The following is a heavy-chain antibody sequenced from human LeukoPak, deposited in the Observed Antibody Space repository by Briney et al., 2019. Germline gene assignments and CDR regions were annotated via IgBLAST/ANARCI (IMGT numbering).Heavy chain of an antibody. CDR1: GGTFSSYA. CDR2: IIPIFGTA. J-gene: IGHJ5*02. V-gene: IGHV1-69*05. D-gene: IGHD3-22*01. CDR3: ARDLPYYDSSGYDHRRWFDP. Sequence: SVKVSCKASGGTFSSYATSWARQAPGQGLEWMGRIIPIFGTANYAQKFQGRVTITTDESTSTAYMELSSLRSEDTAVYYCARDLPYYDSSGYDHRRWFDPWGQGTLVTVSS.